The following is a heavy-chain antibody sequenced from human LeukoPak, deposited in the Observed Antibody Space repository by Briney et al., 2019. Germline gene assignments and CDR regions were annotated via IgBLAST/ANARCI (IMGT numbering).Heavy chain of an antibody. Sequence: SVKVSCKASGGTFSSYAISWVRQAPGQGLEWMGGIIPIFGTANYAQKFQGRVTITTDESTSTAYMELSSLRSEDTAVYYCVRDQEGDYYDSSGYGPFEYWGQGTLVTVSS. D-gene: IGHD3-22*01. CDR2: IIPIFGTA. CDR3: VRDQEGDYYDSSGYGPFEY. V-gene: IGHV1-69*05. J-gene: IGHJ4*02. CDR1: GGTFSSYA.